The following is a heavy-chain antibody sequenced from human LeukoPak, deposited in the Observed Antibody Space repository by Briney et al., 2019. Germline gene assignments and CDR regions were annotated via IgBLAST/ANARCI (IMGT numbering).Heavy chain of an antibody. V-gene: IGHV3-21*04. D-gene: IGHD3-9*01. CDR3: ARDYDMLTGYFRGGFDY. J-gene: IGHJ4*02. CDR2: ISSSSSYM. CDR1: GFTFSSYY. Sequence: GGSLRLSCAASGFTFSSYYMSWVRQAPGKGLEWVSSISSSSSYMFYADSVKGRFTISRDNAKKSLYLQMNSLGAEDTAVYYCARDYDMLTGYFRGGFDYWGQGTLVTVSS.